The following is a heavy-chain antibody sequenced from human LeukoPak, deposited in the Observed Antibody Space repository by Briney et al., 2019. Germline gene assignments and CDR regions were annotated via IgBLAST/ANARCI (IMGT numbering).Heavy chain of an antibody. J-gene: IGHJ4*02. Sequence: SETLSLTCTVSGASIRSHYWSWIRQPPGKGLEWIGYIYYSGSTNYNPSLKSRVTISVDTSKNQFSLKLSSVTAADTAVYYCARDWSGYDKRDYWGQGTLVTVSS. D-gene: IGHD5-12*01. CDR1: GASIRSHY. CDR3: ARDWSGYDKRDY. CDR2: IYYSGST. V-gene: IGHV4-59*11.